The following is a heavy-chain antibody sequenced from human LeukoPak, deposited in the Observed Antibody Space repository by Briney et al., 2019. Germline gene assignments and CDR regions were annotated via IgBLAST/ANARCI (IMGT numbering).Heavy chain of an antibody. J-gene: IGHJ4*02. CDR3: ARGPRSYDYGDYYYFDY. D-gene: IGHD4-17*01. CDR1: GFTFSSSW. V-gene: IGHV3-7*03. CDR2: IKEDGREK. Sequence: GGSLRLSCATSGFTFSSSWMSWVRQAPGKGLECVANIKEDGREKYYVDSVKGRFTISRDNAKNSLYLQMNSLRAEDTAVYYCARGPRSYDYGDYYYFDYWGQGTLVTVSS.